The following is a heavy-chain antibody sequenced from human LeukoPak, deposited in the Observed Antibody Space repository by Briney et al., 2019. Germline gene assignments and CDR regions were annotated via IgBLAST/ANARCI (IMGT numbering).Heavy chain of an antibody. CDR3: ARNYYDSSGYYYVGGWFDP. CDR1: GGSISSGSYY. D-gene: IGHD3-22*01. Sequence: SQTLSLTCTVSGGSISSGSYYWSWIRQPPGKGLEWIGYIFYSGSTNYNPSLKSRVTISVDTSKNQFSLKLSSVTAADTAVYYCARNYYDSSGYYYVGGWFDPWGQGTLVTVSS. CDR2: IFYSGST. V-gene: IGHV4-61*01. J-gene: IGHJ5*02.